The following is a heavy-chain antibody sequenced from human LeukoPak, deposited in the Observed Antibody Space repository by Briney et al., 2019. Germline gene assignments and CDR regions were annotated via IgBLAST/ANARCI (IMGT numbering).Heavy chain of an antibody. CDR3: ASGRTDIVVVPATLRNYYFDY. Sequence: SVTVSCKTSGYTFTNYDINWVRQATGQGLEWMGGIMPLFGTAKNAQKFQGRVTITADKSTSTAYMELSSLRSEDTAVYYCASGRTDIVVVPATLRNYYFDYWGQGTLVTVSS. J-gene: IGHJ4*02. D-gene: IGHD2-2*01. V-gene: IGHV1-69*06. CDR1: GYTFTNYD. CDR2: IMPLFGTA.